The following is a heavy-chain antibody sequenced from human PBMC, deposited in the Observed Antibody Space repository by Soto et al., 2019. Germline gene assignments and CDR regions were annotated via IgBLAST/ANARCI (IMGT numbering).Heavy chain of an antibody. CDR3: AREGYVAAAGHFDY. D-gene: IGHD6-13*01. CDR2: IIPIFGTA. J-gene: IGHJ4*02. Sequence: ASVKVSCKASGGTFSSYAISWVRQAPGQGLEWMGGIIPIFGTANYAQKFQGRVTITADESTSTAYMELSSLRSEDTAVYYCAREGYVAAAGHFDYWGQGTLVTVSS. V-gene: IGHV1-69*13. CDR1: GGTFSSYA.